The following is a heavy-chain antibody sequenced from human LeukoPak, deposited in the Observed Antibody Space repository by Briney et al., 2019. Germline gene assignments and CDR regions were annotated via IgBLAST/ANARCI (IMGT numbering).Heavy chain of an antibody. CDR3: AKVHGSGSYYIYYYGMDV. CDR2: ISGSGGST. Sequence: GGSLRLSCAASGFTFSSYAMSWVRQAPGKGLEWVSAISGSGGSTYYADSVKGRFTVSRDNSKNTLYLQMYSLRAEDTAVYYCAKVHGSGSYYIYYYGMDVWGKGTTVTVSS. D-gene: IGHD3-10*01. CDR1: GFTFSSYA. V-gene: IGHV3-23*01. J-gene: IGHJ6*04.